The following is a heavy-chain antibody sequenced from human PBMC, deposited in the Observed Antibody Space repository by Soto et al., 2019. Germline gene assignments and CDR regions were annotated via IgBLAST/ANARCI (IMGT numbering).Heavy chain of an antibody. V-gene: IGHV4-31*03. D-gene: IGHD3-3*01. Sequence: SSETLSLTCTVSGGSISSGGYYWSWIRQHPGKGLEWIGYIYYSGSTYYNPSLKSRVTISVDTSKNQFSLRLSSVTAADTAVYYCARSPLYDFWSGYSLYYYYYGMDVWGQGTTVTVSS. CDR1: GGSISSGGYY. CDR3: ARSPLYDFWSGYSLYYYYYGMDV. J-gene: IGHJ6*02. CDR2: IYYSGST.